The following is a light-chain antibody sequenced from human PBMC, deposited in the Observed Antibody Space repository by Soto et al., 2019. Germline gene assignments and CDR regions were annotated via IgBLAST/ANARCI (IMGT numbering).Light chain of an antibody. Sequence: EIVLTQSPATLSLSPGERATLSCGSSQSVSSSYLAWYQQKPGLAPRLLIYGASTRATAITARFSGSGSGTDFTLTIIILEPADSAVYFCHRYGTSPTFGQGTRLDI. J-gene: IGKJ5*01. V-gene: IGKV3D-20*01. CDR3: HRYGTSPT. CDR2: GAS. CDR1: QSVSSSY.